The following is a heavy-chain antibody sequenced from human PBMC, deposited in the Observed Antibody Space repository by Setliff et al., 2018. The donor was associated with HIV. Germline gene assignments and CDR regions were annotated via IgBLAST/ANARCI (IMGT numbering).Heavy chain of an antibody. CDR1: GYTFTSYY. CDR2: LNPSGDST. D-gene: IGHD3-10*01. Sequence: ASVKVSCKASGYTFTSYYVHWVRQAPGQGLEWMGILNPSGDSTAYAQKFQGRVTMTRDTYTSTVYMELSSLKSDDTAVYCCARGGYHGFGSYGDYWGQGTLVTVSS. V-gene: IGHV1-46*01. J-gene: IGHJ4*02. CDR3: ARGGYHGFGSYGDY.